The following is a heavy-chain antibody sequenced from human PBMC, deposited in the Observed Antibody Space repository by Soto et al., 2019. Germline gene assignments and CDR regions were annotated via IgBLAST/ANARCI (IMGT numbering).Heavy chain of an antibody. D-gene: IGHD2-2*01. V-gene: IGHV3-21*01. CDR3: GRSTSGESPDY. CDR2: IDWRSSYI. CDR1: GFTFNSYS. Sequence: EVQMVESGGGLVKPGGSLRLSCAASGFTFNSYSMHWVRQAPGKGLEWVSSIDWRSSYIPYADSVRGRFTISRDNAKSSLYLQMNSLRAEDTAVYYCGRSTSGESPDYWGQGTLVTVSS. J-gene: IGHJ4*02.